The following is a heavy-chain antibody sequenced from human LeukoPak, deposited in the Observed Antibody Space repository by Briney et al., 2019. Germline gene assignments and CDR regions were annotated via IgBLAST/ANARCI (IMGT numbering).Heavy chain of an antibody. V-gene: IGHV3-23*01. Sequence: GGSLRLSCAASGFTFSSYAMSWVRQAPARGLEWVSSLRGDGDTFYADSVKGRFTLSRDDSRNTVYLQLNNLRVEDTAIYYCVKASWVSNADAVLWGQGTLVTVSS. CDR1: GFTFSSYA. CDR2: LRGDGDT. CDR3: VKASWVSNADAVL. J-gene: IGHJ4*02. D-gene: IGHD6-13*01.